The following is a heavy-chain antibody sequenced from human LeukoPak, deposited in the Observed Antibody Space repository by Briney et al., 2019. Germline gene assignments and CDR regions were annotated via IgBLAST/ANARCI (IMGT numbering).Heavy chain of an antibody. Sequence: ASVKVSCKASGYTFTSYYMHWVRQAPGQGLEWMGIINPSGGSTSYAQKFQGRVTMTRDMSTSTVYMELSSLRSEDTAVYYCARGAPQSFTCYYDSSGYLLSWGQGTLVTVSS. CDR2: INPSGGST. CDR1: GYTFTSYY. D-gene: IGHD3-22*01. CDR3: ARGAPQSFTCYYDSSGYLLS. J-gene: IGHJ5*02. V-gene: IGHV1-46*01.